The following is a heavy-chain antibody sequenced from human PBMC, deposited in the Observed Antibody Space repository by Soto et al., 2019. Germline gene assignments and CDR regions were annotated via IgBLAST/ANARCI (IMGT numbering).Heavy chain of an antibody. CDR2: TYYNGDT. CDR1: DDSFRGAEYY. J-gene: IGHJ4*02. V-gene: IGHV4-61*08. Sequence: SETLSLTCTVSDDSFRGAEYYWSWIRQPLGKGPEWIGYTYYNGDTKYNPALRSRVTMSEDTSKNQFSLRLSSVTAADTAVYFCARGPAYIDGWRTFDLWGRGILVTVS. D-gene: IGHD6-19*01. CDR3: ARGPAYIDGWRTFDL.